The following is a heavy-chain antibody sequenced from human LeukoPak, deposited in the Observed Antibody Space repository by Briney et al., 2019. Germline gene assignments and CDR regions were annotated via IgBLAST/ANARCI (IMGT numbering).Heavy chain of an antibody. CDR1: GYTFTNYY. J-gene: IGHJ4*02. D-gene: IGHD5-18*01. CDR2: INPSGGST. V-gene: IGHV1-46*01. CDR3: ARVGYSDGLRY. Sequence: ASVKVSCKASGYTFTNYYMHWVRQAPGQGLEWMGIINPSGGSTSYAQKFQGRVTMTRDMSTSTVYMELSSLRSEDTAVYYCARVGYSDGLRYWGQGTLVTDSS.